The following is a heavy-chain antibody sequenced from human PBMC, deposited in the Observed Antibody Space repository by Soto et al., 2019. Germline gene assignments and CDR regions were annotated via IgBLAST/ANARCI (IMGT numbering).Heavy chain of an antibody. V-gene: IGHV3-30*18. J-gene: IGHJ5*02. CDR2: ISYDGSNK. CDR1: GFTFSSYG. Sequence: QVQLVESGGGVVQPGRSLRLSCAASGFTFSSYGMHWVRQAPGKGLEWVAVISYDGSNKYYADSVKGRFTISRDNSKNTLYLQMNSLRAEDTAVYYCAKDPHGQQLVSRGGMSFDPWGQGTLVTVSS. CDR3: AKDPHGQQLVSRGGMSFDP. D-gene: IGHD6-13*01.